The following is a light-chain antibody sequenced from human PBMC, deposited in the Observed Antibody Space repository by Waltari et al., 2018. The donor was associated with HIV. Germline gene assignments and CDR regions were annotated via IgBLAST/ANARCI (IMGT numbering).Light chain of an antibody. CDR3: SSYAGRNPLI. V-gene: IGLV2-8*01. CDR1: SSDIGAYTF. CDR2: EGP. J-gene: IGLJ2*01. Sequence: QSALTQPPSASGSPGQSVTISCTGTSSDIGAYTFVSWYQHHPGKAPKLLLYEGPKPPSGVPERFPGSKSDNPASPTVPGVPAEDEADYYWSSYAGRNPLIFGGGTKLTVL.